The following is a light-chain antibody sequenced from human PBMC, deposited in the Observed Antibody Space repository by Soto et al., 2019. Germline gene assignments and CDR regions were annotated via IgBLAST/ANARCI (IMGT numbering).Light chain of an antibody. J-gene: IGKJ4*01. CDR1: QSINIH. Sequence: EMVVTQSPATLSVSPGEGASLFCRASQSINIHLAWYQQKPGQPPRLLIHSASTRATGVPDRFSGSGSETEFTLTISSLHSEDFAGYYCQQYNQWPLAFGGGTRVEIK. V-gene: IGKV3-15*01. CDR2: SAS. CDR3: QQYNQWPLA.